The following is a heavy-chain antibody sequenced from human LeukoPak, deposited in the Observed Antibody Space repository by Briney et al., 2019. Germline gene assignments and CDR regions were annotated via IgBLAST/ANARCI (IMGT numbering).Heavy chain of an antibody. CDR2: INHSGST. CDR3: ARISGYSPGSDAFDI. J-gene: IGHJ3*02. D-gene: IGHD3-22*01. V-gene: IGHV4-34*01. Sequence: GSLRLSCAASGISFSRYSMNWVRQPPGKGLEWIGEINHSGSTNYNPSLKSRVTISVDTSKNQFSLKLSSVTAADTAVYYCARISGYSPGSDAFDIWGQGTMVTVSS. CDR1: GISFSRYS.